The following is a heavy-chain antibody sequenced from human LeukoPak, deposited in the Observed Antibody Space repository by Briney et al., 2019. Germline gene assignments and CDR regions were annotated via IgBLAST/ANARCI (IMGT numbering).Heavy chain of an antibody. Sequence: PGGSLRLSCAAPGFTFSSYWMSWVRQAPGKGLEWVANIKQDGSEKYYVDSVKGRFTISRDNAKNSLYLQLNTLRPEDTAVYYCVQGWRDNWGQGTLVTVSS. CDR2: IKQDGSEK. J-gene: IGHJ4*02. V-gene: IGHV3-7*01. CDR1: GFTFSSYW. D-gene: IGHD2-15*01. CDR3: VQGWRDN.